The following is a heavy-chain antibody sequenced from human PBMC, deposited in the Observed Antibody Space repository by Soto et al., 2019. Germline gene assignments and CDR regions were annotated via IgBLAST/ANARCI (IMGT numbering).Heavy chain of an antibody. Sequence: GASVKVSCKASGYTFTSYGISWVRQAPGQGLEWMGWISAYNGNTNYAQKLQGRVTMTTDTSTSTAYMELRSLRSDDTAVYYCALDFHGDYVDWFVPWGQGTLVNVFS. V-gene: IGHV1-18*01. CDR3: ALDFHGDYVDWFVP. CDR1: GYTFTSYG. J-gene: IGHJ5*02. CDR2: ISAYNGNT. D-gene: IGHD4-17*01.